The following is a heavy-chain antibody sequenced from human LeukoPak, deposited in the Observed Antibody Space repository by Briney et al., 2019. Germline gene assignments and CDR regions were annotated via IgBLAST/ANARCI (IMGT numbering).Heavy chain of an antibody. CDR2: ISAYKGNK. D-gene: IGHD3-22*01. CDR1: GYTFTSYG. J-gene: IGHJ4*02. CDR3: ARDSDYYDSSGYYALPTGY. V-gene: IGHV1-18*01. Sequence: ASVKVSCKASGYTFTSYGIRWVRQAPGQGLEGMGWISAYKGNKNYAQKLQSRLNMTTDTSTSTAYLELRSLRSDDTAVYYCARDSDYYDSSGYYALPTGYWGQGTLVTVSS.